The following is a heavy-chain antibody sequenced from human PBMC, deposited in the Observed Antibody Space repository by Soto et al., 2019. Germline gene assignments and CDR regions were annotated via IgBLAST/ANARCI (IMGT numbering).Heavy chain of an antibody. V-gene: IGHV3-23*01. D-gene: IGHD3-10*01. CDR1: GFTFSSYA. CDR2: LTRSGTT. CDR3: VREFAPGSPNYDY. Sequence: GGSLRLSCAASGFTFSSYAMGWVRQAPGKGLEWVSTLTRSGTTPYAESVRGRFTISRDNSKDTLYLQMDDLRAEDTAVYYCVREFAPGSPNYDYWGLGTLVTVSS. J-gene: IGHJ4*02.